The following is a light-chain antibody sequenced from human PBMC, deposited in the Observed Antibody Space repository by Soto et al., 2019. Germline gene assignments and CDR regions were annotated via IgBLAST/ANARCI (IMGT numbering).Light chain of an antibody. V-gene: IGKV3-20*01. CDR3: QQYGSQSWT. Sequence: EIVLTQSPGTLSLSLGERATLSCRASQSVSITYLACYQQKPGQAPRLLIYGASSRATGVPDRFSGSGSGTDFTLTISRLEPEDFAVYYCQQYGSQSWTFGQGTKVEIK. CDR1: QSVSITY. CDR2: GAS. J-gene: IGKJ1*01.